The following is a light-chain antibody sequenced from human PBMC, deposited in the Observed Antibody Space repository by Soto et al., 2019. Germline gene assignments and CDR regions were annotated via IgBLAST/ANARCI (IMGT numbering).Light chain of an antibody. V-gene: IGKV3-15*01. CDR3: QQYNNWPWT. J-gene: IGKJ1*01. Sequence: EIGMTQSPATLSVSPGERVTLPCRASQSVSSNLAWYQQRPGQAPRLLFYGASTRATDIPARFSGSGSGTEFTLTISSLQSEDFAVYFCQQYNNWPWTFGQGTKVDIK. CDR2: GAS. CDR1: QSVSSN.